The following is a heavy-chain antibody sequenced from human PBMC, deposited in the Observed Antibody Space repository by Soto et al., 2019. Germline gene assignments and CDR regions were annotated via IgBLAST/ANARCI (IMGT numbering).Heavy chain of an antibody. CDR3: ARDTDNCSGGSGYSVGAFDI. CDR1: GGSISSYY. J-gene: IGHJ3*02. V-gene: IGHV4-59*01. CDR2: IYYSGST. D-gene: IGHD2-15*01. Sequence: QVQLQESGPGLVKPSETLSLTCTVSGGSISSYYWSWIRQPPGKGLAWIGYIYYSGSTNYNPSLTRRVTIAVNTSKNQFSSKLSSVTAADTAVYYCARDTDNCSGGSGYSVGAFDIWGKGTMVTVSS.